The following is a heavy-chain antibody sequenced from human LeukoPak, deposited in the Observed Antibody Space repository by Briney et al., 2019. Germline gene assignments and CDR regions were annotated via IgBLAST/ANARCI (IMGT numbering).Heavy chain of an antibody. Sequence: GGSLRLSCAVSVISLRKWWTHWVRRCPGEGRVWVFSIHSDGSTTDYADSVKRRFTITRDSAKNTLYLEMNSLRVEDTAVYYCTRDANHYGGMDVWGQGTTVTVSS. J-gene: IGHJ6*02. CDR3: TRDANHYGGMDV. V-gene: IGHV3-74*01. CDR1: VISLRKWW. CDR2: IHSDGSTT.